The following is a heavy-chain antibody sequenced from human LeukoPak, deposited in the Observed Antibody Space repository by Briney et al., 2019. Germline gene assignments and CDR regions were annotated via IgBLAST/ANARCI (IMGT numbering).Heavy chain of an antibody. D-gene: IGHD3-22*01. V-gene: IGHV1-2*02. CDR3: ARANYYDSSGYPYYFDY. J-gene: IGHJ4*02. CDR2: INPNSGGT. CDR1: GYTFTGYY. Sequence: ASVKVSCKASGYTFTGYYMHWVRQTPGQGLEWMGWINPNSGGTNYAQKFQGRVTMTRDTSISTAYVELSRLRSDDTAVYYCARANYYDSSGYPYYFDYWGQGTLVTVSS.